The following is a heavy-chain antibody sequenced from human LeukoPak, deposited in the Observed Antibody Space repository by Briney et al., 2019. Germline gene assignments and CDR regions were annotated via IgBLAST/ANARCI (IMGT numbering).Heavy chain of an antibody. V-gene: IGHV4-38-2*01. D-gene: IGHD5-24*01. CDR1: GYSISSGYY. CDR3: ARHRAEKPYYMDV. J-gene: IGHJ6*03. Sequence: SETLSLTCAVSGYSISSGYYWGWIRQPPGKGLEWIGSIYHSGSTYYNPSLKSRVTISVDTSKNQFSLKPSSVTAADTAVYYCARHRAEKPYYMDVWGKGTTVTVSS. CDR2: IYHSGST.